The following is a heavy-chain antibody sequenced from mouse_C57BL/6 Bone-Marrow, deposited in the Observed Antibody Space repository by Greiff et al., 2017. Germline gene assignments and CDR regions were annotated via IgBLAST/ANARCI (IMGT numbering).Heavy chain of an antibody. J-gene: IGHJ3*01. D-gene: IGHD3-2*02. Sequence: VQLQQSGAELARPGASVKLSCKASGYTFTSYGISWVKQRTGQGLEWIGEIYPRSGNTYYNEKFTGKATLTADKSSSTAYMELRSLTSEDSAVYFCARRGQLRLPSFAYWGQGTLVTVSA. CDR1: GYTFTSYG. CDR2: IYPRSGNT. CDR3: ARRGQLRLPSFAY. V-gene: IGHV1-81*01.